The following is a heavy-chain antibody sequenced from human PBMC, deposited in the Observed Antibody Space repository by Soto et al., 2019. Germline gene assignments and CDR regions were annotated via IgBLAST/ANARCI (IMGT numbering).Heavy chain of an antibody. CDR3: ARSIERITIFGVVITYFDY. D-gene: IGHD3-3*01. Sequence: GGSLSLSCAASGFTFSDYYMSWIRQAPGKGLEWVSYISSSGSTIYYADSVKGRFTISRDNAKNSLYLQMNSLRADDTAVYYCARSIERITIFGVVITYFDYWGQGTLVTVSS. CDR2: ISSSGSTI. V-gene: IGHV3-11*01. J-gene: IGHJ4*02. CDR1: GFTFSDYY.